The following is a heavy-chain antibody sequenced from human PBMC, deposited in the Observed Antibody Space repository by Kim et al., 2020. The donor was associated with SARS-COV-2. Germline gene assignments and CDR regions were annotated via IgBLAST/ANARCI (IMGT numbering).Heavy chain of an antibody. D-gene: IGHD2-2*01. CDR1: GYTFTSYG. Sequence: ASVKVSCKASGYTFTSYGISWVRPAPGQGLEWMGWISAYNGNTNYAQKLQGRVTMTTDTSTSTAYMELRSLRSDDTAVYYCARRGHIVVVPAAIDYYYGMDVWGQGTTVTVSS. CDR2: ISAYNGNT. V-gene: IGHV1-18*01. CDR3: ARRGHIVVVPAAIDYYYGMDV. J-gene: IGHJ6*02.